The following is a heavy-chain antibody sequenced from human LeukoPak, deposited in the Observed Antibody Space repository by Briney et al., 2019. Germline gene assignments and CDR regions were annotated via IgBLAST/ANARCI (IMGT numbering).Heavy chain of an antibody. D-gene: IGHD3-3*01. CDR1: GFTFSSYE. Sequence: GGSLRLSCAASGFTFSSYEMNWVRQAPGKGLEWVSYISSSGSTIYYADSVKGRFTISRDNAKNILYLQMNSLRAEDTAVYYCARDQGFSYYFYYMDFWGKGTTVTVSS. V-gene: IGHV3-48*03. CDR3: ARDQGFSYYFYYMDF. CDR2: ISSSGSTI. J-gene: IGHJ6*03.